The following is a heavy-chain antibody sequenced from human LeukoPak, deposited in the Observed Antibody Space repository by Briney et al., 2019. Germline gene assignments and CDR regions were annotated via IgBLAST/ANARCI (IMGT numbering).Heavy chain of an antibody. V-gene: IGHV3-66*02. CDR2: IYSGGST. J-gene: IGHJ4*02. D-gene: IGHD3-22*01. CDR3: ARDSSGYYYHFDY. CDR1: GFTVSSNY. Sequence: GGFLRLSCAASGFTVSSNYMSWVRQAPGKGLEWVSVIYSGGSTYYADSVKGRFTISRDNSKNTLYLQMNSLRAEDTAVYYCARDSSGYYYHFDYWGQGTLVTVSS.